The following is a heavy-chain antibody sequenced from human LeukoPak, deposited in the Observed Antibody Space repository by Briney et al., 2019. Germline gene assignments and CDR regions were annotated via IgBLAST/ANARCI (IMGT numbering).Heavy chain of an antibody. CDR2: IYYSGST. CDR3: ALGYTTGWYYFDL. Sequence: PSETLSLTCSVSGGSIINRSYYWGWIRQPPGKGLEWIGIIYYSGSTDYNPSLKSRVTISVDTSKNQFSLNVRTVTGADTAMYYCALGYTTGWYYFDLWGRGTPVTVSS. J-gene: IGHJ2*01. CDR1: GGSIINRSYY. D-gene: IGHD6-19*01. V-gene: IGHV4-39*01.